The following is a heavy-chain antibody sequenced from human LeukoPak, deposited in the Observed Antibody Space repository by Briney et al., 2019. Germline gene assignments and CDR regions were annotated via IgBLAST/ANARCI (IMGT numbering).Heavy chain of an antibody. V-gene: IGHV4-59*01. Sequence: SETLSLTCTVPGASISSSFWTWIRQSPAKGLEWLAYIYYTGSTNLNPSLKSRLTISVDTSKNQFSLRLSSVTAADTAIYYCARRMTVSATNWFDPWGQGTLVTVSS. CDR3: ARRMTVSATNWFDP. D-gene: IGHD5/OR15-5a*01. CDR1: GASISSSF. J-gene: IGHJ5*02. CDR2: IYYTGST.